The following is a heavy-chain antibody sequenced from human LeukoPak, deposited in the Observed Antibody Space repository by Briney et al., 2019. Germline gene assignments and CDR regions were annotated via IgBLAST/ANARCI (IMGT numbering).Heavy chain of an antibody. CDR1: GFTFSSYG. CDR3: AKSPPYYIVRGVIPYGMDV. V-gene: IGHV3-30*18. J-gene: IGHJ6*02. Sequence: GGSLSLTCAASGFTFSSYGRHWVRQPPGKGLEWMAVISYDGSNKYYADSVKGRFTISRDNSKNTLYLQMNSLRAEDTAVYYCAKSPPYYIVRGVIPYGMDVWGQGTTVTVSS. D-gene: IGHD3-10*01. CDR2: ISYDGSNK.